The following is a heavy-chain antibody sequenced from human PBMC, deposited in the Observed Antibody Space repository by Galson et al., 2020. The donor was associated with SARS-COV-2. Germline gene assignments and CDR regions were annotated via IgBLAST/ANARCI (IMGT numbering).Heavy chain of an antibody. V-gene: IGHV3-30*02. D-gene: IGHD5-18*01. CDR1: GFTFSSYG. Sequence: GGSLRLSCAASGFTFSSYGMHWVRQAPGKGLEWVAFIRYDGSNKYYADSVKGRFTISRDNSKNTLYLQMNSLRAEDTAVYYCAKVSGGYSYGGDRDYWGQGTLVTVSS. CDR3: AKVSGGYSYGGDRDY. J-gene: IGHJ4*02. CDR2: IRYDGSNK.